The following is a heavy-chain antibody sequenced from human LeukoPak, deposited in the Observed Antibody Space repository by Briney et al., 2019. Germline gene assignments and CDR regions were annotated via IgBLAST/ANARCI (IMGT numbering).Heavy chain of an antibody. D-gene: IGHD5-18*01. Sequence: ASVKVSCKASGYTFTSYGISWVRQAPGQGLEWMGWISAYNGNTNYAQKLQGRVTMTTDTSTSTAYMELRSLRSDDTAVYYCARGGIQLWSYYYGMDVWGQGTTVTVSS. J-gene: IGHJ6*02. CDR2: ISAYNGNT. CDR1: GYTFTSYG. V-gene: IGHV1-18*01. CDR3: ARGGIQLWSYYYGMDV.